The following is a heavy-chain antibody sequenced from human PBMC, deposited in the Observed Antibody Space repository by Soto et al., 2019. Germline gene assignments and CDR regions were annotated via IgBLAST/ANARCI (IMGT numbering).Heavy chain of an antibody. D-gene: IGHD3-10*01. CDR3: ARDPHYYYYSSGCDI. V-gene: IGHV3-30*03. CDR2: ISYDGVNK. Sequence: PGGSLRLSCAGSGFTSGRYGMHWVRQAPGKGLEWVAVISYDGVNKYYAYSVKGRFTISRDNSRNTVYLQMLNLRPEDTAVYYCARDPHYYYYSSGCDIWGQGTMVTVSS. J-gene: IGHJ6*02. CDR1: GFTSGRYG.